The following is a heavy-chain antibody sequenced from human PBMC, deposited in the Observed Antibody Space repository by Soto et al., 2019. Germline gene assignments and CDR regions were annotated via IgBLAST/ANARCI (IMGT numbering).Heavy chain of an antibody. V-gene: IGHV4-31*03. Sequence: PSETLSLTCTVSGGSISSGGYYWSWIRQHPGKGLEWIGYIYYSGSTYYNPSLKSRVTISVDTSKNQFSLKLSSVTAADTAVYYCARTRGGDCSGGSCYDAFDIWGQGTMVTVS. D-gene: IGHD2-15*01. CDR2: IYYSGST. J-gene: IGHJ3*02. CDR3: ARTRGGDCSGGSCYDAFDI. CDR1: GGSISSGGYY.